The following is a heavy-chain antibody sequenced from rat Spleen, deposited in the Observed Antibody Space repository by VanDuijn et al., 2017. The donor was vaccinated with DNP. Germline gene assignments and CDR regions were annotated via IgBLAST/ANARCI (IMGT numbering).Heavy chain of an antibody. D-gene: IGHD5-1*01. Sequence: EVQLVESGGGLVQPGRSLKLSCAASGFTFSSYGMAWVRQAPTKGLEWVASISTSGEYTHYRDSVKGRFTISRDNAKDTQYLQMDSLRSEDTATYYCARGSGTYYWYFDFWGPGTMVTVSS. V-gene: IGHV5S13*01. J-gene: IGHJ1*01. CDR2: ISTSGEYT. CDR3: ARGSGTYYWYFDF. CDR1: GFTFSSYG.